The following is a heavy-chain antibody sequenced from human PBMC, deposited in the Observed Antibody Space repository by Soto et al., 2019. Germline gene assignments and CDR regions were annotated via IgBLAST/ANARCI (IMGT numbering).Heavy chain of an antibody. J-gene: IGHJ4*02. Sequence: GGSLRLSCAASGFTFSSYAMSWVRQAPGKGLEWVSAISGSGGSTYYADSVKGRFTISRDNSKNTLYLQMNSLRAEDTAGYYCAKDSGYCTNGVCFDYWGQGTLVTVSS. D-gene: IGHD2-8*01. CDR1: GFTFSSYA. CDR3: AKDSGYCTNGVCFDY. CDR2: ISGSGGST. V-gene: IGHV3-23*01.